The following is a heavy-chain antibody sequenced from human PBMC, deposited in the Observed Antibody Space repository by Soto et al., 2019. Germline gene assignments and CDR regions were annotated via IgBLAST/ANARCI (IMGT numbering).Heavy chain of an antibody. CDR1: GGTFSSYA. CDR2: IIPIFGTA. V-gene: IGHV1-69*13. J-gene: IGHJ4*02. D-gene: IGHD3-22*01. CDR3: ARAGGVLLLAYYFDY. Sequence: ASVKVSCKASGGTFSSYAISWVRQAPGQGLEWMGGIIPIFGTANYAQKFQGRVTITADESTSTAYMELSSLRSEDTAVYYCARAGGVLLLAYYFDYWGQGTLVTVSS.